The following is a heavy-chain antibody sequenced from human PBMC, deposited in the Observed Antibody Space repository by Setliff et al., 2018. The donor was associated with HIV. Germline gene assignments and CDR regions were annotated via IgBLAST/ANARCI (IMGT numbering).Heavy chain of an antibody. CDR3: TRAEQQLPYYYYYYGMDV. V-gene: IGHV4-34*01. Sequence: LSLTCAVYGGSFSGYYWSWIRQPPGKGLEWIGEINHSGSTNYNPSLKSRVTISVDTSKNQFSLKLSSVTAADAAVYYCTRAEQQLPYYYYYYGMDVWGQGTTVTVSS. J-gene: IGHJ6*02. CDR1: GGSFSGYY. D-gene: IGHD6-13*01. CDR2: INHSGST.